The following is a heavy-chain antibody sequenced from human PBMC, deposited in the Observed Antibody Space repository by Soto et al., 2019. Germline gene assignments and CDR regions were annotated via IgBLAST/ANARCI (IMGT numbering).Heavy chain of an antibody. CDR3: AREMRTKVLPRTNWFAP. CDR2: IYYSGST. D-gene: IGHD4-17*01. CDR1: GGSISSGGYY. Sequence: QVQLQESGPGLVKPSQTLSLTCTVSGGSISSGGYYWSWIRQHPGKGLEWIGYIYYSGSTYYNPFIDSLVTISVDTPKSQFALKLSTVTAADTAVYYCAREMRTKVLPRTNWFAPWGQGTLVTVSS. V-gene: IGHV4-31*01. J-gene: IGHJ5*02.